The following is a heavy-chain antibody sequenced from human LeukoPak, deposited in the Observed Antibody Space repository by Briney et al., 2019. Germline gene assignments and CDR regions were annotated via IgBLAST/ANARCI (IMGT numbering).Heavy chain of an antibody. CDR2: IYYSGST. D-gene: IGHD5-24*01. V-gene: IGHV4-59*08. CDR1: GGSISSYY. Sequence: PSETLSLTCTVSGGSISSYYWSWIRQPPGKGLEWIGYIYYSGSTKYNPSLKSRVSISVDTSKNQFSLKLSSVTAADTAVYYCAKGAGAGYNLQPFDYWGQGTLVTVSS. J-gene: IGHJ4*02. CDR3: AKGAGAGYNLQPFDY.